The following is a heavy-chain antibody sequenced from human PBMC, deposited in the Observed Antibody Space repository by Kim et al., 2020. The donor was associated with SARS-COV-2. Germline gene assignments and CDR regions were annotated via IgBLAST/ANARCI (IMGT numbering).Heavy chain of an antibody. J-gene: IGHJ4*02. CDR3: ARDLPYSSGWYDHY. CDR1: GYTFTGYY. Sequence: ASVKVSCKASGYTFTGYYMHWVRQAPGQGLEWMGRINPNSGGTNYAQKFQGRVTMTRDTSISTAYMELSRLRSDDTAVYYCARDLPYSSGWYDHYWGQGTLVTVSS. CDR2: INPNSGGT. V-gene: IGHV1-2*06. D-gene: IGHD6-19*01.